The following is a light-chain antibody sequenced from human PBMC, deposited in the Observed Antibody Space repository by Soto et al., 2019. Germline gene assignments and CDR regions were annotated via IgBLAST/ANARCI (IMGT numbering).Light chain of an antibody. CDR3: QHSYSTRT. Sequence: DIQMTQSPSSLSASIGDRVTISCRASQDIGAYVNWYQHKQGKAPWVLMYAASNLKSGVPPRFSGSGVGRDFTLTISDLQPEDFATYYCQHSYSTRTFGQVTKVERK. V-gene: IGKV1-39*01. CDR1: QDIGAY. J-gene: IGKJ1*01. CDR2: AAS.